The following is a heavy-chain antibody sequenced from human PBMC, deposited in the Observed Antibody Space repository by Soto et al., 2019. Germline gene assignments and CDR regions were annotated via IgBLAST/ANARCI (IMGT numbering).Heavy chain of an antibody. V-gene: IGHV3-53*02. J-gene: IGHJ6*02. Sequence: EVQLVETGGGLIQPGGSLRLSCLASGFSVTTNYIIWVRQPPGKGLEWVSTTFTGGSTHYADSVKGRFSISRDNSKNTVYLQMNKLRVEDTAVYYCAKKPPSSIQGWAFGMDVWGQGNTVSVSS. CDR2: TFTGGST. CDR1: GFSVTTNY. D-gene: IGHD1-26*01. CDR3: AKKPPSSIQGWAFGMDV.